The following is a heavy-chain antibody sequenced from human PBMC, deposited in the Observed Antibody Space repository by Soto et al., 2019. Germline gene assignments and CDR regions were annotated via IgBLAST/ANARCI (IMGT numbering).Heavy chain of an antibody. V-gene: IGHV4-59*01. CDR2: IYYSGST. CDR3: ARGMTTVTPYYFDY. J-gene: IGHJ4*02. CDR1: GGSISSYY. Sequence: SETLSLTCTASGGSISSYYWSWIRQPPGKGLEWIGYIYYSGSTNYNPSLKSRVTISVDTSKNQFSLKLSSVTAADTAVYYCARGMTTVTPYYFDYWGQGTLVTVSS. D-gene: IGHD4-17*01.